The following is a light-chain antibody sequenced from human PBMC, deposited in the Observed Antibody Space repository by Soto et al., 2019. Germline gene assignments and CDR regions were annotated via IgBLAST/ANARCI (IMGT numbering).Light chain of an antibody. V-gene: IGKV1-39*01. CDR2: AAS. CDR1: QRITTY. J-gene: IGKJ1*01. Sequence: IQMTQSPSSLSASVGDRVTITCRASQRITTYLNWYQQKPGKAPKLLIYAASNLQSGVPSRFSGYGSGTVFTLTISSLQPEDFATYYCQQSYTNPKTFGQGTKVETK. CDR3: QQSYTNPKT.